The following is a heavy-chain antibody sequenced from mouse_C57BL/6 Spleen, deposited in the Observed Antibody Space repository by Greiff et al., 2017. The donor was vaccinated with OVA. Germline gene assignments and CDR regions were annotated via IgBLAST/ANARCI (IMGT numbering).Heavy chain of an antibody. CDR1: GYTFTDYE. CDR2: IDPETGGT. J-gene: IGHJ1*03. V-gene: IGHV1-15*01. CDR3: TRPYGSSYVYFDV. D-gene: IGHD1-1*01. Sequence: VKLMESGAELVRPGASVTLSCKASGYTFTDYEMHWVKQTPVHGLEWIGAIDPETGGTAYNQKFKGKAILTADKSSSTAYMELRSLTSEDSAVYYCTRPYGSSYVYFDVWGTGTTVTVSS.